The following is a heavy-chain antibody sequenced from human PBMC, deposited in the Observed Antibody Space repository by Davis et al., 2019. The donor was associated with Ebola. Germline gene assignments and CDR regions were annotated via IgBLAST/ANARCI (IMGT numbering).Heavy chain of an antibody. CDR2: INHSGST. V-gene: IGHV4-34*01. Sequence: MPSETLSLTCAVYGGSFSGYYWSWIRQPPGKGLEWIGEINHSGSTNYNPFLKSRVTISVDTSKNQFSLKLSSVTAADTAVYYCARGLAENTIFGVVPYYYGMDVWGQGTTVTVSS. CDR3: ARGLAENTIFGVVPYYYGMDV. CDR1: GGSFSGYY. D-gene: IGHD3-3*01. J-gene: IGHJ6*02.